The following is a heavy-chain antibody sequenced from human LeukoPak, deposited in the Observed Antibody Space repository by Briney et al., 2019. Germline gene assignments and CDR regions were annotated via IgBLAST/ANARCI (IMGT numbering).Heavy chain of an antibody. Sequence: GGSPRLSCVASGFTFSSYAMSWVRQAPGKGLEWVSVISGSGGSTYYADSVKGRFTISRDKSKNTLYLQMNSLRAEDTAVYYCAKDLNYYYYGMDVWGKGTTVTVSS. J-gene: IGHJ6*04. CDR2: ISGSGGST. V-gene: IGHV3-23*01. CDR1: GFTFSSYA. CDR3: AKDLNYYYYGMDV.